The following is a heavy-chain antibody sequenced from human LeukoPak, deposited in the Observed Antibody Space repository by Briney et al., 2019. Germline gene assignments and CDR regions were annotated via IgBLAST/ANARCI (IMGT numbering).Heavy chain of an antibody. Sequence: GRSLRLSCAASGFTFSSYSMNWVRQAPGKGLEWVSSISSSSSYIYYADSVKGRFTISRDNAKNSLYLQMNSLRAEDTAVYYCARASRDIVVVVAATPPGDYWGQGTLVTVSS. CDR1: GFTFSSYS. CDR2: ISSSSSYI. J-gene: IGHJ4*02. V-gene: IGHV3-21*01. D-gene: IGHD2-15*01. CDR3: ARASRDIVVVVAATPPGDY.